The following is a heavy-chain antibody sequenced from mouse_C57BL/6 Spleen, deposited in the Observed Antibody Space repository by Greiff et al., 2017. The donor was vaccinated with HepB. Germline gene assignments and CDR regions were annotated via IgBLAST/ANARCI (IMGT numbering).Heavy chain of an antibody. CDR1: GYSITSGYY. CDR3: ARDGAMDY. J-gene: IGHJ4*01. V-gene: IGHV3-6*01. CDR2: ISYDGSN. Sequence: DVKLQESGPGLVKPSQSLSLTCSVTGYSITSGYYWNWIRQFPGNKLEWMGYISYDGSNNYNPSLKNRISITRDTSKNQFFLKLNSVTTEDTATYDCARDGAMDYWGQGTSVTVSS.